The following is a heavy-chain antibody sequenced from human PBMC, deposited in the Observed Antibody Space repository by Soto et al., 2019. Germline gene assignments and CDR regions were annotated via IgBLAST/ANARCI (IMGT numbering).Heavy chain of an antibody. CDR1: GFTFSTNA. CDR3: AKVGYDTFGYYLRSFDC. D-gene: IGHD2-2*03. V-gene: IGHV3-23*01. CDR2: ISGSGNTI. J-gene: IGHJ4*02. Sequence: PGGSLRLSCATSGFTFSTNAMGWVRQAPGMGLEFVSLISGSGNTIYYADSMKGRFTISRDNSMNTVSLQMNSLRAEDTAVYYCAKVGYDTFGYYLRSFDCWGQGTLVTVSS.